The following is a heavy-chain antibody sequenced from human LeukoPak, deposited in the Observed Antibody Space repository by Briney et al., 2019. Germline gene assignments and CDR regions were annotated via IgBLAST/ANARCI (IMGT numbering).Heavy chain of an antibody. Sequence: GASVKVSCKASGYTFTSYGISWVRQAPGQGLEWMGWISAYNGNTNYAQKLQGRVTMTTDTSTSTAYMELRSLRSDDTAVYYCARDLFIAAAGRNFDYWGQGTLVTVSS. V-gene: IGHV1-18*01. J-gene: IGHJ4*02. CDR1: GYTFTSYG. D-gene: IGHD6-13*01. CDR2: ISAYNGNT. CDR3: ARDLFIAAAGRNFDY.